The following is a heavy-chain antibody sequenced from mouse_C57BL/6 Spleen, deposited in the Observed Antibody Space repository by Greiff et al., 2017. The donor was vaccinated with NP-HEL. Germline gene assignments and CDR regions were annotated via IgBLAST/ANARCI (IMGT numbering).Heavy chain of an antibody. CDR2: ISSGSSTI. V-gene: IGHV5-17*01. Sequence: EVKLVESGGGLVKPGGSLKLSCAASGFTFSDYGMHWVRQAPEKGLEWVAYISSGSSTIYYADTVKGRFTISRDNAKNTLFLQMTSLRSEDTAMYYCANLVALYAMDYWGQGTSVTVSS. J-gene: IGHJ4*01. D-gene: IGHD1-1*01. CDR1: GFTFSDYG. CDR3: ANLVALYAMDY.